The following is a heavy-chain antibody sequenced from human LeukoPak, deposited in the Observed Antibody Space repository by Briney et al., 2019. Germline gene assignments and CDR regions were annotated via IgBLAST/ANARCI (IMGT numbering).Heavy chain of an antibody. D-gene: IGHD6-19*01. CDR3: ARTPPGGWYGSLDY. CDR1: EFTFSSYS. CDR2: ISTDSHYI. V-gene: IGHV3-21*01. Sequence: GGSLRLSCAASEFTFSSYSMNWFRQAPGKGLEWVSSISTDSHYIYYADSVKGRFTISRDSAKNSLYLQMNSLRGEDTAVYYCARTPPGGWYGSLDYWGQGTLVTVSS. J-gene: IGHJ4*02.